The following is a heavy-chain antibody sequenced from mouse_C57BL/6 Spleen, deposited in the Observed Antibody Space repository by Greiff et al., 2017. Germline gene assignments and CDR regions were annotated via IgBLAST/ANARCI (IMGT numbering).Heavy chain of an antibody. J-gene: IGHJ4*01. V-gene: IGHV1-78*01. D-gene: IGHD1-1*01. Sequence: VQLQQSYAELVKPGASVKISCKVSGYTFTDHTIHWMKQRPEQGLEWIGYIYPRDGSTKYNEKVKGKATLTADKSSSTAYMQLNSLTSEDSAVYFCERGYYYGSSPFAMGYWGQGTSVTVSS. CDR2: IYPRDGST. CDR3: ERGYYYGSSPFAMGY. CDR1: GYTFTDHT.